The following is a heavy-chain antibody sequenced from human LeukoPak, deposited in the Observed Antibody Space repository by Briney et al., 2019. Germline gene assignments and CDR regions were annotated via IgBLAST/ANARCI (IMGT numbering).Heavy chain of an antibody. J-gene: IGHJ4*02. D-gene: IGHD6-19*01. CDR1: GYTLTELS. CDR3: ARDFGGSSGWCLLDNFDY. CDR2: FDPEDGET. Sequence: GASVKVSCKVSGYTLTELSMHWVRQAPGKGLEWMGGFDPEDGETIYAQKFQGRVTMTEDTSTDTAYMELSSLRSEDTAVYYCARDFGGSSGWCLLDNFDYWGQGTLVTLSS. V-gene: IGHV1-24*01.